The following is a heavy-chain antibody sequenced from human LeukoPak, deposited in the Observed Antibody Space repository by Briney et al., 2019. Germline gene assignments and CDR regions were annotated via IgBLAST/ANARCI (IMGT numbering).Heavy chain of an antibody. CDR1: GYTLNSYY. V-gene: IGHV1-46*02. D-gene: IGHD1-26*01. CDR2: IIPSGGST. CDR3: ARAWELRYSDY. Sequence: ASVKVSCKASGYTLNSYYMHWVPQAPGQGREWMGIIIPSGGSTSYAQKFQGRVTMTRDTSTSTVYMELSSLRSEDTAVYYCARAWELRYSDYWGQGTLVTVSS. J-gene: IGHJ4*02.